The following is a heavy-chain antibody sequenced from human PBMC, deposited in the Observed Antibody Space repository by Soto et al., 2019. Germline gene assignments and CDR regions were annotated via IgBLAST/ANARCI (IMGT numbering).Heavy chain of an antibody. J-gene: IGHJ4*02. CDR1: GYSISSGYY. CDR2: IYHSGST. CDR3: ARDPDGDYEGYFDY. D-gene: IGHD4-17*01. V-gene: IGHV4-38-2*02. Sequence: ASETLSLTCAVSGYSISSGYYWGWIRQPPGKGLEWIGSIYHSGSTYYNPSLKSRVTISVDTSKNQSSLKLSSVTAADTAVYYCARDPDGDYEGYFDYWGQGTLVTVSS.